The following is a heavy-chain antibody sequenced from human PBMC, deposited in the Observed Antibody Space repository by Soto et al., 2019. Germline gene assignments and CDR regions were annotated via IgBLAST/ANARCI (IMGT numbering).Heavy chain of an antibody. Sequence: EVQLVESGGGLVQPGGSLRLSCAASGFTVSSNYMSWVRQAPGKGLEWVSVIYSGGSTYYADSVKGRFTISRHNSKNTLYLQMNSLRAEDTAVYYCARASPQYSSGWYGFDYWGQGPLVTVSS. CDR1: GFTVSSNY. D-gene: IGHD6-19*01. J-gene: IGHJ4*02. CDR3: ARASPQYSSGWYGFDY. V-gene: IGHV3-53*04. CDR2: IYSGGST.